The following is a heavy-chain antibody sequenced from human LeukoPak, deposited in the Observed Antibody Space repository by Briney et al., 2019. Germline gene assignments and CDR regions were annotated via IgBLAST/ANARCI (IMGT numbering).Heavy chain of an antibody. CDR2: ISGSGGRT. CDR1: GFTVSSNY. V-gene: IGHV3-23*01. Sequence: HPGGSLRLSCAASGFTVSSNYMSWVRQAPGKGLEWVSTISGSGGRTYYADSVKGRFTISRDNSKNTLYLQMISLRAEDTAVYYCAKVPLINLYYFDYWGQGTLVTVSS. J-gene: IGHJ4*02. D-gene: IGHD2-2*01. CDR3: AKVPLINLYYFDY.